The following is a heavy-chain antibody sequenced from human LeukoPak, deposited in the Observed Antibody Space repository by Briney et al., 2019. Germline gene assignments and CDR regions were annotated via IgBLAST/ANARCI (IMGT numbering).Heavy chain of an antibody. Sequence: GGSLRLSCAASGFTFSSYAMSWVRQAPGKGLEWVSAISGSGGSTYYADSVKGRFTISRDNSKNTLYLQMNSMRAEDTAVYYCANLMYYYDSSGYPYWGQGTLVTVSS. J-gene: IGHJ4*02. V-gene: IGHV3-23*01. D-gene: IGHD3-22*01. CDR2: ISGSGGST. CDR1: GFTFSSYA. CDR3: ANLMYYYDSSGYPY.